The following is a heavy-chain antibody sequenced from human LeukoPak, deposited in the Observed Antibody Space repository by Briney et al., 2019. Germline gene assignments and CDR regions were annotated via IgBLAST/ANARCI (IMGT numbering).Heavy chain of an antibody. CDR2: MNPNSGNT. CDR3: ARGGWGGFDFDY. D-gene: IGHD3-16*01. J-gene: IGHJ4*02. Sequence: ASVTVSCKASGYTFPSYDLNWLRQATGQGLEWMGWMNPNSGNTGYAQKFQGRVTMTRNTSISTVYMELSSLRSEDTAVYYCARGGWGGFDFDYWGQGTLVTVSS. V-gene: IGHV1-8*01. CDR1: GYTFPSYD.